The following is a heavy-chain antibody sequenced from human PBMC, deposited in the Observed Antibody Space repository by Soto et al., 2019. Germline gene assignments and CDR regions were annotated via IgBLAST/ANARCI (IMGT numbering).Heavy chain of an antibody. V-gene: IGHV4-59*08. D-gene: IGHD3-10*01. CDR3: ARRGGSAPGQAVDC. CDR2: VSYTGST. Sequence: WTWIRQFPGKGLEYIGYVSYTGSTAYRPPLNSRVTMSVDTSKNQLSLRMTSMTAADTAVYYCARRGGSAPGQAVDCWGQGDLVTVSP. J-gene: IGHJ4*02.